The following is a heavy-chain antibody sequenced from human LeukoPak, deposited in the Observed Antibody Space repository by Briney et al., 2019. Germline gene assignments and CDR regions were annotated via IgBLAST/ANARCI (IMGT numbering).Heavy chain of an antibody. CDR1: GYSFTSYW. Sequence: GESLKISCKGSGYSFTSYWIGWVRQMPGKGLEWMGIIYPGDSDTRYSPSFQGQVTVSADKSIRTADLQWGSLKASDTAMYYCARPDYGDYGPIDYWGQGTLVTVSS. V-gene: IGHV5-51*01. J-gene: IGHJ4*02. CDR2: IYPGDSDT. CDR3: ARPDYGDYGPIDY. D-gene: IGHD4-17*01.